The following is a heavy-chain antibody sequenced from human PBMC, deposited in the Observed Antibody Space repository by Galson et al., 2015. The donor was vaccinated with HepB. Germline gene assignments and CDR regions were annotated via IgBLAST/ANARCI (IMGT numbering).Heavy chain of an antibody. CDR1: GFTFSNSA. CDR2: ISGGGGTT. J-gene: IGHJ3*01. Sequence: SLRLSCAASGFTFSNSAMSWVRQAPGKGLEWVSSISGGGGTTYYADSVKGRLTVSRDNSKTTLYLQMNSLRAEDTAIYHCAKDLSSLVRGVVGEAFDVWGQGTMVTVSS. V-gene: IGHV3-23*01. D-gene: IGHD3-10*01. CDR3: AKDLSSLVRGVVGEAFDV.